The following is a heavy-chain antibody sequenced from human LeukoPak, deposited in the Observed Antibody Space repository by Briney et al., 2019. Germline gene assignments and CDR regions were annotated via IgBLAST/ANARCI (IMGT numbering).Heavy chain of an antibody. Sequence: GGSLRLSCAASGFTFSSYDMHWVRQAPGKGLEWVAVIWYDGSNKYYADSVKGRFTISRDNSKNTLYLQMNSLRAEDTAVYYCARDQVGYSYGYTSFDYWGQGTLVTVSS. CDR3: ARDQVGYSYGYTSFDY. D-gene: IGHD5-18*01. V-gene: IGHV3-33*01. CDR2: IWYDGSNK. CDR1: GFTFSSYD. J-gene: IGHJ4*02.